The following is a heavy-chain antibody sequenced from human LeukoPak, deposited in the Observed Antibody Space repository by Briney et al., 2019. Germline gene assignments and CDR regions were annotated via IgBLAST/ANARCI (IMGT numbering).Heavy chain of an antibody. D-gene: IGHD1-20*01. CDR2: IYPGDSDT. CDR1: GYSFTSYW. J-gene: IGHJ4*02. Sequence: GESLKISCKGSGYSFTSYWIGWVRQMPGKGLEWMGIIYPGDSDTRYSPSFQGQVTISADRSITTAYLQWNTLQASDTAIYYCARHNNWAFDYWDRGTLLTVSS. CDR3: ARHNNWAFDY. V-gene: IGHV5-51*01.